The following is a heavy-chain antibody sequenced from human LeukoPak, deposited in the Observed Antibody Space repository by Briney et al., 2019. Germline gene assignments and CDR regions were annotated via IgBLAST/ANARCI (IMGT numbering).Heavy chain of an antibody. Sequence: PGGSLRLSCAASGFTFSSYEMNWVRQAPGKGLEWVSYISSSGSTICYADSVKGRFTISRDNAKNSLYLQMNSLRAEDTAVYYCAREKVGATPYYYYYYMDVWGKGTTVTISS. D-gene: IGHD1-26*01. CDR2: ISSSGSTI. CDR3: AREKVGATPYYYYYYMDV. CDR1: GFTFSSYE. V-gene: IGHV3-48*03. J-gene: IGHJ6*03.